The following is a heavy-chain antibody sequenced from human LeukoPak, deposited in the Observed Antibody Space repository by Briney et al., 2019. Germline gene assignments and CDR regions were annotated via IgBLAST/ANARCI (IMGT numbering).Heavy chain of an antibody. CDR2: ISGSGDRT. Sequence: GGSLRLSCAASGFAFSSYAMNWVRQAPGKGLEWVSVISGSGDRTYYADSVKGRFTISRDNSKNTLYMQMNSLRAEDTAVYYCAKGIGDSCYSWIDHWGQGTLVTVSS. CDR1: GFAFSSYA. D-gene: IGHD2-15*01. V-gene: IGHV3-23*01. CDR3: AKGIGDSCYSWIDH. J-gene: IGHJ4*02.